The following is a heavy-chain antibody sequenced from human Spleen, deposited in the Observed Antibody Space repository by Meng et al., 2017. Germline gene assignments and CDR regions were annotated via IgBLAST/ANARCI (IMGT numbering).Heavy chain of an antibody. CDR2: INAGKGNT. CDR3: ARGTPGRSYSDY. D-gene: IGHD3-10*01. Sequence: QVQLVQSGAEVKKPGASVKVSCKASGYTFTSYAMHWVRQAPGQRLEWMGWINAGKGNTKYSQRFQGRVTITRDTSASTAYMELDSLRSDDTAVYYCARGTPGRSYSDYWGQGTLVTVSS. V-gene: IGHV1-3*01. J-gene: IGHJ4*02. CDR1: GYTFTSYA.